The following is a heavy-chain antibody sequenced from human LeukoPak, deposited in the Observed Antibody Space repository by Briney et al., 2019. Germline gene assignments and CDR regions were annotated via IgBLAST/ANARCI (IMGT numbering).Heavy chain of an antibody. CDR3: ARGLGRGYYGSGSYYHFDY. CDR2: MNPNSGNT. Sequence: ASVKVSCKASGYTFTSYDINWVRQATGQGLEWMGWMNPNSGNTGYAQKFQGRVTMTRNTSISTAYMELSSLRSEDTAVYYCARGLGRGYYGSGSYYHFDYWGQGTLVTVSS. V-gene: IGHV1-8*01. D-gene: IGHD3-10*01. J-gene: IGHJ4*02. CDR1: GYTFTSYD.